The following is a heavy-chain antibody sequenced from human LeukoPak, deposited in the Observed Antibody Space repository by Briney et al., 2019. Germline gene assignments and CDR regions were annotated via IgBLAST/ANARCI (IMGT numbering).Heavy chain of an antibody. CDR1: GGSISSSSSY. D-gene: IGHD3-10*01. V-gene: IGHV4-39*01. J-gene: IGHJ4*02. CDR3: ARTFYGSGTYYTAPPFDY. CDR2: VFYSGST. Sequence: SETLSLTCTVSGGSISSSSSYWGWIRQSPAKGLEWMGSVFYSGSTYYNPSLKSRVTISVDTSQNQFSLRLTSVTAADTAAYYCARTFYGSGTYYTAPPFDYWGQGTLVTVSS.